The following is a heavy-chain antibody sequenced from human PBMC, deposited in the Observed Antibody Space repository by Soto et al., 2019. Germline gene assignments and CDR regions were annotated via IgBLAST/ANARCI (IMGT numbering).Heavy chain of an antibody. Sequence: QVQLVESGGGVVQPGRSLRLSCAASGFTFSSYGMHWVRQAPGKGLEWVAVIWYDGSNKYYADSVKGRFTISRDNSKNTLDLQMNSLRAEDTAVYYCARDGGGSIVVVVAAPDYWGQGTLVTVSS. D-gene: IGHD2-15*01. CDR3: ARDGGGSIVVVVAAPDY. CDR2: IWYDGSNK. J-gene: IGHJ4*02. CDR1: GFTFSSYG. V-gene: IGHV3-33*01.